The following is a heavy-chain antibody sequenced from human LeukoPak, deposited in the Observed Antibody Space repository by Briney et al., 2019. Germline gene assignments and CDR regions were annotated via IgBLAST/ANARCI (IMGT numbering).Heavy chain of an antibody. D-gene: IGHD5-24*01. J-gene: IGHJ4*02. CDR2: IYHSGST. V-gene: IGHV4-38-2*02. CDR1: GYSLSSGYY. Sequence: SETLSLTCTVSGYSLSSGYYWGWIRQPPGKGLEWIGSIYHSGSTYYNPSLKSRVTISVDTTKNQFSLKLSSVTAAETALYYCARARREMVDYWGQGTLVTVSS. CDR3: ARARREMVDY.